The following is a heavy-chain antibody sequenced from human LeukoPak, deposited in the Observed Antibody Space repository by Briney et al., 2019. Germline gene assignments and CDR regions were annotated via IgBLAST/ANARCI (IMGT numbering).Heavy chain of an antibody. CDR3: ARDPGGVVPAAPYFYY. CDR2: ISAYNGNT. V-gene: IGHV1-18*01. J-gene: IGHJ4*02. D-gene: IGHD2-2*01. Sequence: ASVKVSCKASGYTFTSYGISWVRQAPGQRLEWMGWISAYNGNTNYAQKLQGRVTMTTDTSTSTAYMELRSLRSDDTAVYYCARDPGGVVPAAPYFYYWGQGTLVTVSS. CDR1: GYTFTSYG.